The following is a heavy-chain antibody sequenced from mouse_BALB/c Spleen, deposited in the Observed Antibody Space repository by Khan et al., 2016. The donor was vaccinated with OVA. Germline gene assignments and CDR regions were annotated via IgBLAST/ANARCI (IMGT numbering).Heavy chain of an antibody. CDR2: INPTSGYT. Sequence: QVQLQQSGAELAKPGASVKMSCKASGYTFTSYWMHWIKQRPGQGLEWIGYINPTSGYTDYNQKFKDKATLTADKSSSTAYMQPNSLTSDDSAVYYCARDRIDYWGQGTTLTVSS. V-gene: IGHV1-7*01. J-gene: IGHJ2*01. CDR1: GYTFTSYW. CDR3: ARDRIDY.